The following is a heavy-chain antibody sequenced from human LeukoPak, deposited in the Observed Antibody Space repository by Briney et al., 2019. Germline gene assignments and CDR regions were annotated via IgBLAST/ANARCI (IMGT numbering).Heavy chain of an antibody. CDR2: IIPIFGTA. J-gene: IGHJ4*02. CDR1: GGTFSSYA. V-gene: IGHV1-69*05. CDR3: ARGGYSSSPGDY. D-gene: IGHD6-6*01. Sequence: SGKVSCKASGGTFSSYAISWVRQAPGQGLEWMGRIIPIFGTANYAQKFQGRVTITTDESTSTAYMELSSLRSEDTAVYYCARGGYSSSPGDYWGQGTLVTVSS.